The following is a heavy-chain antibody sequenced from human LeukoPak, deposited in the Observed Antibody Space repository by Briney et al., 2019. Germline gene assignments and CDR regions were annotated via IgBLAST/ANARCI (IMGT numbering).Heavy chain of an antibody. V-gene: IGHV3-30*02. Sequence: GGSLRLSCAASGFTFSSYGMHWVRQAPGKGLKWVAFIRYDGSNKYYADSVKGRFTISRDNSRNTLYLQMNSLTAADTAVYYCAKDERTGYYDFRSGYPFFDFWGQGTLVTVSS. CDR1: GFTFSSYG. CDR3: AKDERTGYYDFRSGYPFFDF. CDR2: IRYDGSNK. J-gene: IGHJ4*02. D-gene: IGHD3-3*01.